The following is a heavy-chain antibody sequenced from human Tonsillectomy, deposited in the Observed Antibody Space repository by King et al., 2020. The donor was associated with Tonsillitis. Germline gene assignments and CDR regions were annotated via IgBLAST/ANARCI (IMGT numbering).Heavy chain of an antibody. V-gene: IGHV3-11*06. CDR1: GFTFSDYY. J-gene: IGHJ4*02. D-gene: IGHD6-13*01. CDR2: ISSSSSYT. CDR3: ARVEQQPWGADRDY. Sequence: QLVQSGGGLVKPGGSLRLSCAASGFTFSDYYMSWIRQAPGKGLEWVSYISSSSSYTNYAESVKGRFTISRDNAKNSLYLQMNSLRAEDTAVYYCARVEQQPWGADRDYWGQGTLVTVSS.